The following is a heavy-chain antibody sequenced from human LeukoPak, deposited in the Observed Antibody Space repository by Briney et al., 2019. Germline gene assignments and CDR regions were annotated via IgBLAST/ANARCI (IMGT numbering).Heavy chain of an antibody. CDR3: ARAGAARPTFYYYMDV. Sequence: GASVKLSCTASGYTFTSYGISWVRQAPGQGLEWMGRLSAYNGNTNYAQKLQGRVTMTTDTSTSTAYMELRSLRSDDTAVYYCARAGAARPTFYYYMDVWGKGTTVTVSS. CDR2: LSAYNGNT. CDR1: GYTFTSYG. V-gene: IGHV1-18*01. J-gene: IGHJ6*03. D-gene: IGHD6-6*01.